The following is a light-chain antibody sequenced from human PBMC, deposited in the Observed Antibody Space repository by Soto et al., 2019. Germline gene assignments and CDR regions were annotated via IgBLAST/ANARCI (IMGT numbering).Light chain of an antibody. CDR1: PIISRN. V-gene: IGKV1-39*01. CDR2: GAS. Sequence: DIQMTQSPSSLSASVGDRVTITCRASPIISRNLNWYQQKPGTAPKLLMFGASPLQIGVPSRFSGSGSGTDFALTITSLQPEDFATYYCQQSYNTPRTFGQGTKVEI. J-gene: IGKJ1*01. CDR3: QQSYNTPRT.